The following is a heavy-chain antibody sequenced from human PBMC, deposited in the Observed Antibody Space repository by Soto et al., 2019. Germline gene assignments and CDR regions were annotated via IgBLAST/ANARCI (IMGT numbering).Heavy chain of an antibody. CDR2: ISAGGGST. D-gene: IGHD1-26*01. J-gene: IGHJ4*02. CDR3: AKRRGSYLFDY. V-gene: IGHV3-23*01. CDR1: GFTFSSYA. Sequence: EVQLLESGGGLVQPGGSLRLSCAASGFTFSSYAMSWVRQAPGKGLEWVSGISAGGGSTYYADSVKGRFTISRDNSKNTLYLQMNSLRAEDTAIYYSAKRRGSYLFDYWGQGTLVTVSS.